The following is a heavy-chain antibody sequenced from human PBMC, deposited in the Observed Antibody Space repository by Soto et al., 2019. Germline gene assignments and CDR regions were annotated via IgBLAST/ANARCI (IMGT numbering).Heavy chain of an antibody. CDR2: IYPADSDT. Sequence: GESLKISCKTSGYRFVTSWIGWVRQMPGKGLEWMGIIYPADSDTRYSPSFQGQVTISADKSINTAYLQWSSLKASDTAIYYCARPGATAYGMDVWRQGTTVTVYS. V-gene: IGHV5-51*01. J-gene: IGHJ6*02. CDR3: ARPGATAYGMDV. CDR1: GYRFVTSW.